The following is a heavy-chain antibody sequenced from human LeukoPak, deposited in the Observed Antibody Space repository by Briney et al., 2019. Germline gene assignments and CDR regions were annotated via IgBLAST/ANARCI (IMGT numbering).Heavy chain of an antibody. V-gene: IGHV3-23*01. D-gene: IGHD3-9*01. Sequence: TGGSLRLSCAASGFTFSSYAMSWVRQAPGKGLEWVSAISGSGGSTYYADSVKGRFTISRDNSKNTLYLQMNSLRAEDTAVYYCAKKNEYYDILTGYYWVDAFDIWGQGTMVTVSS. CDR3: AKKNEYYDILTGYYWVDAFDI. J-gene: IGHJ3*02. CDR1: GFTFSSYA. CDR2: ISGSGGST.